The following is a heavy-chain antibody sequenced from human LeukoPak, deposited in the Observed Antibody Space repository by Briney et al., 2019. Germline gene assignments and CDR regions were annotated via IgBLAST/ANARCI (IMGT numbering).Heavy chain of an antibody. J-gene: IGHJ4*02. V-gene: IGHV3-23*01. CDR1: GFTFRNYT. Sequence: GGSLRLSCAASGFTFRNYTMNWVRQAPGKGLEWVSGITDSGGSTYYADSVKGRFTISRDNSENTLYLQMNTLRAEDTSIYFCATSLAARWVIDYWGQGTLVTVSS. D-gene: IGHD6-25*01. CDR2: ITDSGGST. CDR3: ATSLAARWVIDY.